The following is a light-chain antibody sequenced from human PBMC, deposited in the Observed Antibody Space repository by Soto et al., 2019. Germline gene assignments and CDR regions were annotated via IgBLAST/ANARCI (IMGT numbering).Light chain of an antibody. Sequence: EVVLTQSPGTLSLSPGQRATLSCRASQSVTSSFLSWFQQKPGQPPKLLLYGASRRATGTPDRFSGSGSGTEFTLIISRLEPEDFVVYYCQQYGSSPTTFGHGTKVEIK. V-gene: IGKV3-20*01. J-gene: IGKJ1*01. CDR3: QQYGSSPTT. CDR2: GAS. CDR1: QSVTSSF.